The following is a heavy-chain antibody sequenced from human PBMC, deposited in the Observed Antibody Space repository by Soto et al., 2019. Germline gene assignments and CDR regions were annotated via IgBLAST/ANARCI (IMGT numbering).Heavy chain of an antibody. CDR2: IYYSGST. CDR3: ARDTVAGTYYYYGMDV. Sequence: SETLSLTCTVSGGSVSSGSYYWSWIRQPPGKGLEWIGYIYYSGSTNYNPSLKSRVTISVDTSKNQFSLKLSSVTAADTAVYYCARDTVAGTYYYYGMDVWGQGTTVTVSS. V-gene: IGHV4-61*01. J-gene: IGHJ6*02. D-gene: IGHD6-19*01. CDR1: GGSVSSGSYY.